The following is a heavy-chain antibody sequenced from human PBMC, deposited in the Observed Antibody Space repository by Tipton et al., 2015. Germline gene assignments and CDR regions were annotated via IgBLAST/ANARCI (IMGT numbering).Heavy chain of an antibody. D-gene: IGHD2-21*02. CDR3: TKFNCGGDCYSYRGWFDP. CDR1: GGFISTDY. J-gene: IGHJ5*02. V-gene: IGHV4-59*01. Sequence: GLVKPSETLSLTCTVSGGFISTDYWSWIRQAPGKGLEWIGNTYNRGDINFNPSLKSRVTISVDTSKNQFSLNLNSVTAADTAVYYCTKFNCGGDCYSYRGWFDPWGQGTLVTVSS. CDR2: TYNRGDI.